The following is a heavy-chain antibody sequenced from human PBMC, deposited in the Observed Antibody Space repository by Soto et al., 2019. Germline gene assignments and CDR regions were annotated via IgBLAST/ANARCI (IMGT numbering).Heavy chain of an antibody. D-gene: IGHD1-1*01. CDR1: GFTFSSYA. CDR3: AREARYTAFDY. Sequence: PGGSLRLSCAASGFTFSSYAMLWVRQAPGKGLEWVAVISYDGSNKYYADSVKGRFTISRDNSKNTLYLQMNSLRAEDTAVYYCAREARYTAFDYWGQGTLVTVSS. V-gene: IGHV3-30-3*01. CDR2: ISYDGSNK. J-gene: IGHJ4*02.